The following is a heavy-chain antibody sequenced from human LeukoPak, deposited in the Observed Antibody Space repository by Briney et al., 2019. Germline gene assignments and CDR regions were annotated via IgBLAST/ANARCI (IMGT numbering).Heavy chain of an antibody. CDR2: IYPGDSDT. CDR1: GFHFTSYW. Sequence: PGESLQISCKGSGFHFTSYWIGWVRQVPGKGLEWMEIIYPGDSDTRYSPSVQGQVSISADKSISTAYLQWSRLKASDTDMYYCARRIAVAGTDWFDPGGQGTVVIVTS. D-gene: IGHD6-19*01. CDR3: ARRIAVAGTDWFDP. J-gene: IGHJ5*02. V-gene: IGHV5-51*01.